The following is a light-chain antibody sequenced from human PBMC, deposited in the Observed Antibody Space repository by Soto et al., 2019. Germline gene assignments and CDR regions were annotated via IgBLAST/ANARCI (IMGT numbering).Light chain of an antibody. V-gene: IGLV4-69*01. CDR1: SEHSSYA. CDR2: LHSDGSH. CDR3: QTWGTGSWV. J-gene: IGLJ3*02. Sequence: QAVVTQSPSASASLGASVKITCTLSSEHSSYAIAWHQQQPEKGPRFLMKLHSDGSHIKGDGIPDRFSGSSSGAERYLSISSLQAEDEADYYCQTWGTGSWVFGGGTKVTVL.